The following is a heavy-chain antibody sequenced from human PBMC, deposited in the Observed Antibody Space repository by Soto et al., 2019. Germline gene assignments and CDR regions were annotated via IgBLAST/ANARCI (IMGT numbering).Heavy chain of an antibody. D-gene: IGHD3-10*01. Sequence: PSETLSLTCAVSGYSISSGYYWGCIRQPPGKGLEWIGSIYHSGSTYNNPSLKSRVTISVDTSKNQFSLKLSSVTAADTAVYYCARVGGYGMDVWGQGTTVTVSS. J-gene: IGHJ6*02. CDR3: ARVGGYGMDV. V-gene: IGHV4-38-2*01. CDR2: IYHSGST. CDR1: GYSISSGYY.